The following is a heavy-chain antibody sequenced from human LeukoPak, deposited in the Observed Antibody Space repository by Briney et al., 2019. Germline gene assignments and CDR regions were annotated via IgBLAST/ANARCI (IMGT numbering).Heavy chain of an antibody. CDR3: TRDGIQLWFPFDY. D-gene: IGHD5-18*01. CDR2: IRSKAYGGTT. J-gene: IGHJ4*02. Sequence: GGSLRLSCTASGFTFGDYAMSWVRQAPGKGLEWVGFIRSKAYGGTTEYAASVKGRFTISRDDSKSIAYLQMNSLKTEDTAVYYCTRDGIQLWFPFDYWGQGTSVTVSS. V-gene: IGHV3-49*04. CDR1: GFTFGDYA.